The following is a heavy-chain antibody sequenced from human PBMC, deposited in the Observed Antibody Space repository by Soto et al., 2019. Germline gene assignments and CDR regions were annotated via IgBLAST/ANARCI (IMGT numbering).Heavy chain of an antibody. V-gene: IGHV3-23*01. CDR3: AKGRGGSGSLTPRVDF. CDR2: ISGGGDTT. D-gene: IGHD3-10*01. Sequence: EVQLLESGGGLVQPGGSLRLSCAASGFTFNNYAMTWVRQAPGKGLAWVSAISGGGDTTSYADSVQGRFTVSRDGSKNTRYLQMSSLRAEDTALYYCAKGRGGSGSLTPRVDFWGQGTLVTVSS. J-gene: IGHJ4*02. CDR1: GFTFNNYA.